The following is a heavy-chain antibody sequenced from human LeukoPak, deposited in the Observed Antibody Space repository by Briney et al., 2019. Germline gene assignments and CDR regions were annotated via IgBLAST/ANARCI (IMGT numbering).Heavy chain of an antibody. D-gene: IGHD2-2*01. CDR1: GYTFTSYD. CDR2: MNPNSGNT. J-gene: IGHJ5*02. Sequence: GASVKVSCKASGYTFTSYDINWVRQATGQGLEWMGWMNPNSGNTGYAQKSQGRVTMTRNTSISTAYMELSSLRSEDTAVYYCARARGYCSSTSCYENWFDPWGQGTLVTVSS. V-gene: IGHV1-8*01. CDR3: ARARGYCSSTSCYENWFDP.